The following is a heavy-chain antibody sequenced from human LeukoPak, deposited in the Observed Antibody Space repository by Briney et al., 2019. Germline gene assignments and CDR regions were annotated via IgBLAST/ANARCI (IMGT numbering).Heavy chain of an antibody. D-gene: IGHD6-19*01. CDR1: GGSISSGDYY. J-gene: IGHJ4*02. V-gene: IGHV4-30-4*01. Sequence: SETLSLTCTVSGGSISSGDYYWSWIRQPPGKGLEWIGYIYYSGSTYYNPSLKSRVTISVDTSKNQFSLKLSSVTAADTAVYYCARSIAVAGFHFDYWGQGTLVTVSS. CDR2: IYYSGST. CDR3: ARSIAVAGFHFDY.